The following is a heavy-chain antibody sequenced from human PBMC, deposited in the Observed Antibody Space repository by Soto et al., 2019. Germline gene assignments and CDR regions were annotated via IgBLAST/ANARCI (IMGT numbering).Heavy chain of an antibody. CDR2: IIPIFGTA. D-gene: IGHD4-4*01. J-gene: IGHJ6*02. CDR3: ASPYQYSNYGHYGMDV. CDR1: GGTFSSYA. V-gene: IGHV1-69*13. Sequence: ASVKVSCKASGGTFSSYAISWVRQAPGLGLEWMGGIIPIFGTANYAQKFQGRVTITADESTSTAYMELSSLRSEDTAVYYCASPYQYSNYGHYGMDVWGQGTTVTVSS.